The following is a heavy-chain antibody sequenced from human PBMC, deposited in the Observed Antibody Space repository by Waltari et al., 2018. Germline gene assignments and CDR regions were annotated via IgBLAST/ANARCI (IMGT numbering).Heavy chain of an antibody. CDR3: AILGLDYYDSSGYYYFDY. V-gene: IGHV3-53*01. J-gene: IGHJ4*02. D-gene: IGHD3-22*01. Sequence: EVQLVESGGGLIQPGGSLRLSCAASGFTVSSNYMSWVRQAPGKGLEWVSVIYSGGSTYYADSVKGRFTISRDNSKNTLYLQMNSLRAEDTAVYYCAILGLDYYDSSGYYYFDYWGQGTLVTVSS. CDR2: IYSGGST. CDR1: GFTVSSNY.